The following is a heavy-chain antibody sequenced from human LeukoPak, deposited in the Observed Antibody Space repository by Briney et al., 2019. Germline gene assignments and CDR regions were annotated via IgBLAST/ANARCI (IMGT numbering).Heavy chain of an antibody. J-gene: IGHJ3*02. CDR2: ISGSGGST. CDR3: ARDIVLIAVAVRGSFDI. CDR1: GFTFSSYG. Sequence: GGSLRLSCAASGFTFSSYGMSWVRQAPGKGLEWVSAISGSGGSTYYADSVKGRFTISRDNSKNTLYLQMNSLRAEDTAVYYCARDIVLIAVAVRGSFDIWGQGTMVTVSS. D-gene: IGHD6-19*01. V-gene: IGHV3-23*01.